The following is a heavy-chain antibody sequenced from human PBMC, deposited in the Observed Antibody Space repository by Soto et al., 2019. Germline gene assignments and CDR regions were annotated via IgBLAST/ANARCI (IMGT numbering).Heavy chain of an antibody. CDR3: ARSSYSSSSKAFDI. Sequence: QVQLVQSGAEVKTPGSSVNVSCKAPGGTFSSYTISWVRQAPGQGLEWVGRIIPILGITNYAQEFQGRVTITADKPTNTAYMELNSLRSEDTAVYYCARSSYSSSSKAFDIWGQGSMVTVSS. J-gene: IGHJ3*02. CDR1: GGTFSSYT. CDR2: IIPILGIT. V-gene: IGHV1-69*02. D-gene: IGHD6-6*01.